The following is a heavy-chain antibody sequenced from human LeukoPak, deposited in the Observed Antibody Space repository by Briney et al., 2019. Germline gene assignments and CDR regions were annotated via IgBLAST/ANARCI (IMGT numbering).Heavy chain of an antibody. J-gene: IGHJ5*02. CDR2: INHSGST. Sequence: SETLSLTCAVYGGSFSGYYRSWIRQPPGKGLEWIGEINHSGSTNYNPSLKSRVTISVDTSKNQFSLKLSSVTAADTAVYYCARGVAAAGHLSAHNWFDPWGQGTLVTVSS. D-gene: IGHD6-13*01. CDR3: ARGVAAAGHLSAHNWFDP. V-gene: IGHV4-34*01. CDR1: GGSFSGYY.